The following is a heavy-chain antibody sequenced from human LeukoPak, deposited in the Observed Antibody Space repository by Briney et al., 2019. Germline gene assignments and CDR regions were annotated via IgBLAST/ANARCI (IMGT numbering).Heavy chain of an antibody. CDR1: GGSISSSSYF. CDR3: TRGRLGIAARPWDY. CDR2: IYYSGSS. Sequence: PSETLSLTCTVSGGSISSSSYFWGWIRQPPETGLEWIGSIYYSGSSYYNPSLKSRVTISVDTSKNQFSLRLNSVTAADTAVYYCTRGRLGIAARPWDYWGQGTLVTVSS. J-gene: IGHJ4*02. D-gene: IGHD6-6*01. V-gene: IGHV4-39*01.